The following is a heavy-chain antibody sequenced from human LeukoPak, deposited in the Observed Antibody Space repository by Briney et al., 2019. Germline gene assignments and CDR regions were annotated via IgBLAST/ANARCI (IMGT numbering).Heavy chain of an antibody. J-gene: IGHJ6*03. V-gene: IGHV4-59*01. CDR2: IYYSGST. D-gene: IGHD3-10*01. Sequence: SETLCLTCTVSGVSISSYYWSWIRQPPGKGLEWIGYIYYSGSTNYNPSLKSRVTISVDTSKNQFSLKLSSVTAADTAVYYCARGEWGSSRGSYYSYYYYYYVDVWGKGTTVTISS. CDR1: GVSISSYY. CDR3: ARGEWGSSRGSYYSYYYYYYVDV.